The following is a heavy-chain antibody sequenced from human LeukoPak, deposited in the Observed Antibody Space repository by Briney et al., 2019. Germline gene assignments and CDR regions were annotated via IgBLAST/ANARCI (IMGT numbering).Heavy chain of an antibody. D-gene: IGHD1-14*01. CDR2: IYTSGGT. Sequence: SETLSLTCTVSGGSIGSYYWSWVRQPPGKGLEWIGYIYTSGGTNYNPSLESRVTISVDTSKNQFSLKLGSVTAADPAVYYCASQPAGSWFDPWGQGTLVTVSS. CDR3: ASQPAGSWFDP. V-gene: IGHV4-4*09. CDR1: GGSIGSYY. J-gene: IGHJ5*02.